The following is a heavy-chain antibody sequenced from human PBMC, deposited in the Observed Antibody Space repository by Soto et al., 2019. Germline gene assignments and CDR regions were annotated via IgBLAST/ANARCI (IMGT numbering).Heavy chain of an antibody. CDR1: GGSISSGGYY. CDR3: ARGGYSYDNSGQNAYDY. Sequence: SETLSLTCTVSGGSISSGGYYWSWIRQHPGKGLEWIGYIYYGGSTYYNPSLKSRATISGDTSKNQFSLKLSSVTAADTAVYSCARGGYSYDNSGQNAYDYWGQGILVTVSS. V-gene: IGHV4-31*03. CDR2: IYYGGST. J-gene: IGHJ4*01. D-gene: IGHD3-22*01.